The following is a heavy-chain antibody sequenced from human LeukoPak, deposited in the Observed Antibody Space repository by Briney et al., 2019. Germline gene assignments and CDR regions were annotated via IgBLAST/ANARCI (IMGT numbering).Heavy chain of an antibody. CDR2: INHSGST. J-gene: IGHJ4*02. CDR1: GGSFSGYY. V-gene: IGHV4-34*01. Sequence: SETLSLTCAVYGGSFSGYYWSWIRQPPGKGLEWIGEINHSGSTNYNPSLKSRVTISVDTSKNQFSLKLSSVTAADTAVYYCAREGCSGGSCYYFDYWGQGTLVTVSS. D-gene: IGHD2-15*01. CDR3: AREGCSGGSCYYFDY.